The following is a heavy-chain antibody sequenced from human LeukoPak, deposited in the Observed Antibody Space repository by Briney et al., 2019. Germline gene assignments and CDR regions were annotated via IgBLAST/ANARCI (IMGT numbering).Heavy chain of an antibody. Sequence: GASVKVSCKASGYTFTGYYMHWVRQAPGQGLEWMGWINPNSGGTNYAQKFQGRVTMTRDTSISTAYMELSRLRSDDTAVYYCARDLSDWNQLQNWFDPWGQGTLVTVSS. CDR1: GYTFTGYY. J-gene: IGHJ5*02. CDR3: ARDLSDWNQLQNWFDP. D-gene: IGHD1-1*01. V-gene: IGHV1-2*02. CDR2: INPNSGGT.